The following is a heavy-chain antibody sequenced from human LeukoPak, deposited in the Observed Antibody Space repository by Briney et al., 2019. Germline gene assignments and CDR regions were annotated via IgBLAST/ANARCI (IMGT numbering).Heavy chain of an antibody. CDR2: INTDGSST. D-gene: IGHD4-17*01. Sequence: GGSLRLSCAASGFTFSSYWMHWVRHAPGKGLVWVSRINTDGSSTSYADSVKGRFTISRDNAKNTLYLQMNSLRAEDTAVYYCATIHDYGVKDYWGQGTLVTVSS. J-gene: IGHJ4*02. CDR1: GFTFSSYW. CDR3: ATIHDYGVKDY. V-gene: IGHV3-74*01.